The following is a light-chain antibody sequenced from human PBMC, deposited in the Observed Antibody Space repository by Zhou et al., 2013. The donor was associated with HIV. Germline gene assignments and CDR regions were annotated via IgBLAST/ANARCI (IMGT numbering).Light chain of an antibody. V-gene: IGKV3-11*01. CDR2: DAS. Sequence: VLTQSPGTLSLSPGERASLSCRASQSVSSYLAWFQQKPGQAPRLLIYDASNRATGIPARFSGSGSGTDFTLTISSLEPEDFAVYYCQQRSNWPPYTFGQGTKLEIK. J-gene: IGKJ2*01. CDR1: QSVSSY. CDR3: QQRSNWPPYT.